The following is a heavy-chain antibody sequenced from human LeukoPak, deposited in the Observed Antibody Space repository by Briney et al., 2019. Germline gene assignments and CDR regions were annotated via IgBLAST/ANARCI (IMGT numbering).Heavy chain of an antibody. V-gene: IGHV3-15*01. Sequence: PSETLSLTCAVYGGSFSGYYWSWIRQAPGKGLEWVGRIKSKTDGGTTDYAAPVKGRFTISRDDSKNTLYLQMNSLKTEDTAVYYCTGNGSGSYYGVGAFDIWGQGTMVTVSS. CDR2: IKSKTDGGTT. D-gene: IGHD3-10*01. CDR1: GGSFSGYY. CDR3: TGNGSGSYYGVGAFDI. J-gene: IGHJ3*02.